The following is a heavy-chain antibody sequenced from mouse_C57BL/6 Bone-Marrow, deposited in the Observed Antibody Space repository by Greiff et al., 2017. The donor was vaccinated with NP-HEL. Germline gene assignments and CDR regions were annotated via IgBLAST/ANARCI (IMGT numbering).Heavy chain of an antibody. CDR3: ARKAYYGRSYEFAY. J-gene: IGHJ3*01. CDR2: IDPSDSYT. CDR1: GYTFTTYW. V-gene: IGHV1-50*01. D-gene: IGHD1-1*01. Sequence: QVQLQQPGAELVKPGASVKLSCKASGYTFTTYWMQWVKQRPGQGLEWIGEIDPSDSYTNYNQQFKGKATLTVDTSSSTAYMQLSSLTSEDSAVYYCARKAYYGRSYEFAYWGQGTLVTVSA.